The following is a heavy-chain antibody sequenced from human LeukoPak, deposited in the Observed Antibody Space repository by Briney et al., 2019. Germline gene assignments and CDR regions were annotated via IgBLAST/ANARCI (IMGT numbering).Heavy chain of an antibody. J-gene: IGHJ5*02. CDR3: ARVVDKYDFWSPVKFDP. V-gene: IGHV4-30-4*01. CDR2: IYYSGST. CDR1: GGSISSGDYY. Sequence: SETLSLTCTVSGGSISSGDYYWSWIRQPPGKGLEWIGYIYYSGSTYYNPSLKSRVTISVDTSKNQFSLKLSSVTAADTAVYYCARVVDKYDFWSPVKFDPWGQGTLVTVTS. D-gene: IGHD3-3*01.